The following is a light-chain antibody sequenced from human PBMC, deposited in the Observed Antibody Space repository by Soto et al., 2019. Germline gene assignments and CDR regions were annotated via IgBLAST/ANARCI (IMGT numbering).Light chain of an antibody. CDR2: GAS. CDR3: QQYGSSPPST. Sequence: EIVLTQSPGTLSLPPGERATLSCRASQSVSSSYLAWYQQKPGQAPRLLIYGASSRATGIPDRFSGSGSGTDFTLTISRLEPEDFAVYYCQQYGSSPPSTFGQGTKV. V-gene: IGKV3-20*01. CDR1: QSVSSSY. J-gene: IGKJ1*01.